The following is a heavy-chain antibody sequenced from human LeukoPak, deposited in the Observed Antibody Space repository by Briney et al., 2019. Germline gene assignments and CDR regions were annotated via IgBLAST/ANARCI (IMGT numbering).Heavy chain of an antibody. CDR1: HWIFSKYA. CDR2: ISRSGEST. J-gene: IGHJ4*02. Sequence: GGSLRLSCAPSHWIFSKYAMNWVGQAPGKGLEWVSSISRSGESTYHVDSVKGRFTISRDNSKNTLYLQMNSLRAEDTAVCLRAEETVVYYRREVSALGMGYLDYWGQGTLVTVSS. D-gene: IGHD4-23*01. V-gene: IGHV3-23*01. CDR3: AEETVVYYRREVSALGMGYLDY.